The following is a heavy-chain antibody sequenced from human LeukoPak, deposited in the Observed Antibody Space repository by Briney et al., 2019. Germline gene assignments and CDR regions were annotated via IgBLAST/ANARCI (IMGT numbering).Heavy chain of an antibody. J-gene: IGHJ6*03. Sequence: SETLSLTCTVSGGSISSSSYYWGWIRQPPGKGLEWIGRIYTSGSTNYNPSLKSRVTMSVDTSKNQFYLKLSSVTAADTAVYYCARDIVVVPAAIDYYYMDVWGKGTTVTVSS. CDR3: ARDIVVVPAAIDYYYMDV. CDR1: GGSISSSSYY. V-gene: IGHV4-39*07. CDR2: IYTSGST. D-gene: IGHD2-2*01.